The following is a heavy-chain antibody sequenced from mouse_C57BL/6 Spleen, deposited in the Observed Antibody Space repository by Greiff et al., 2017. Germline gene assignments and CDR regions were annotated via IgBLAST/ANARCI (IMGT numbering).Heavy chain of an antibody. D-gene: IGHD2-3*01. CDR3: ARSGMGYCNAMDY. V-gene: IGHV1-80*01. CDR1: GYAFSSYW. Sequence: QVQLQQSGAELVKPGASVKISCKASGYAFSSYWMHWVKQRPGQGLEWIGQIYPGDGDTNYNGKFKGKATLTADTSSSTAYMQLCSLTSEDTAVYFCARSGMGYCNAMDYWGQGTSVTVSS. CDR2: IYPGDGDT. J-gene: IGHJ4*01.